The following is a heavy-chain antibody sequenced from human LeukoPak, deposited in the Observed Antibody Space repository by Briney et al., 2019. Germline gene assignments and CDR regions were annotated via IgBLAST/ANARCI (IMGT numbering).Heavy chain of an antibody. D-gene: IGHD3-22*01. J-gene: IGHJ4*02. CDR2: ISGSGGST. Sequence: GGSLRLSCAASGFTFSSYGMSWVRQAPGKGLEWVSAISGSGGSTYYADSVKGRFTISRDNSKNTLYLQMNSLRAEDTAVYYCAKPYYYDSSGYSYWGQGTLVTVSS. V-gene: IGHV3-23*01. CDR3: AKPYYYDSSGYSY. CDR1: GFTFSSYG.